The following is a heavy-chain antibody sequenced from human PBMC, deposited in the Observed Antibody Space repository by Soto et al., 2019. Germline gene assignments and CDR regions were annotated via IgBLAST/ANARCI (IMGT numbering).Heavy chain of an antibody. D-gene: IGHD3-9*01. CDR3: ARESYYDILTGYSHTYALDI. J-gene: IGHJ3*02. Sequence: QVQLVQSGAEVKKPGSSVKESCKASGGTFSSYAISWVRQAPGQGLEWMGGIIPIFGTANYAQKFQGRVTITADESTSTAYMELSSLRSEDTAVYYCARESYYDILTGYSHTYALDIWGQGTMVTVSS. CDR1: GGTFSSYA. V-gene: IGHV1-69*01. CDR2: IIPIFGTA.